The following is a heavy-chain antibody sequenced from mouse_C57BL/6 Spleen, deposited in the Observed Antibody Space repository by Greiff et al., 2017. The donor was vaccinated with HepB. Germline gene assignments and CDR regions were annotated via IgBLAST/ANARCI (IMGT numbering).Heavy chain of an antibody. CDR2: ISSGGDYI. D-gene: IGHD1-1*01. J-gene: IGHJ4*01. Sequence: EVMLVESGEGLVKPGGSLKLSCAASGFTFSSYAMSWVRQTPEKRLEWVAYISSGGDYIYYADTVKGRFTISRDNARNTLYLQMSSLKSEDTAMYYCTRDREYYGSRYYAMDYWGQGTSVTVSS. CDR3: TRDREYYGSRYYAMDY. CDR1: GFTFSSYA. V-gene: IGHV5-9-1*02.